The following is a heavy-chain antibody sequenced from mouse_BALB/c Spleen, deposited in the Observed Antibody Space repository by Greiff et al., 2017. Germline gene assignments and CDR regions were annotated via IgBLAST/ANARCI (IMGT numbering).Heavy chain of an antibody. D-gene: IGHD2-2*01. CDR2: IWGDGST. CDR1: GFSLTSYG. V-gene: IGHV2-6-7*01. CDR3: ARADYGYPFAY. J-gene: IGHJ3*01. Sequence: VKLMESGPDLVAPSQSLSITCTVSGFSLTSYGVNWVRQPPGKGLEWLGMIWGDGSTDYNSALKSRLSISKDNSKSQVFLKMNSLQTDDTARYYCARADYGYPFAYWGQGTLVTVSA.